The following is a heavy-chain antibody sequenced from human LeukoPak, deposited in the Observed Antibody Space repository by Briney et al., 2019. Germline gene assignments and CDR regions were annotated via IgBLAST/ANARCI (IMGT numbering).Heavy chain of an antibody. CDR2: IDPSDSYT. V-gene: IGHV5-10-1*01. Sequence: GESLKISCKGSGYSFTSYWISWVRQMPGKGLEWMGRIDPSDSYTNYSPSFQGHVTISADKSISTAYLQWSSLKASDTAMYYCVTQPVWSFDYWGQGTLVTVSS. CDR3: VTQPVWSFDY. CDR1: GYSFTSYW. J-gene: IGHJ4*02. D-gene: IGHD3-10*01.